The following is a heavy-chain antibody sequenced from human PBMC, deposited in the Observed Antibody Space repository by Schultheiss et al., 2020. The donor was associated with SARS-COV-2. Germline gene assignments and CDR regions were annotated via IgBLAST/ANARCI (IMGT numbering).Heavy chain of an antibody. CDR2: INHSGST. CDR1: GGSISSGGYY. D-gene: IGHD2-2*01. V-gene: IGHV4-61*08. CDR3: ARVGPAARSYYYYYGMDV. J-gene: IGHJ6*02. Sequence: SETLSLTCTVSGGSISSGGYYWSWIRQPPGKGLEWIGEINHSGSTNYNPSLKSRVTISVDTSKNQFSLKLSSVTAADTAVYYCARVGPAARSYYYYYGMDVWGQGTTVTVSS.